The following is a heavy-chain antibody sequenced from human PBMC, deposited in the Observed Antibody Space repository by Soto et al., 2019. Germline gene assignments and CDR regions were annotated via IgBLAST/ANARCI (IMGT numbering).Heavy chain of an antibody. CDR2: IYYSGST. V-gene: IGHV4-39*01. J-gene: IGHJ4*02. CDR1: GGSISSSSYY. Sequence: SETLSLTCTVSGGSISSSSYYWGWIRQPPGKGLEWIGSIYYSGSTYYNPSLKSRVTISVDTSKNQFSLKLSSVTTADTAVYYCVHFCSGGSCHDYWGQGTLVTVSS. D-gene: IGHD2-15*01. CDR3: VHFCSGGSCHDY.